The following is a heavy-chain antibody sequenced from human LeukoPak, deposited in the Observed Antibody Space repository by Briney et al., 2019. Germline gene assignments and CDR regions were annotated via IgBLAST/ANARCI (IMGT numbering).Heavy chain of an antibody. J-gene: IGHJ6*02. D-gene: IGHD1-26*01. V-gene: IGHV3-23*01. CDR2: ISGSGDST. Sequence: GWSLRLSCAASGFTFSSYAMSWVRQAPGKGLQWVSSISGSGDSTYYADSVRGRFTISRDKSKNTVSLQMNSLRGEDTAVYYCAKDVRVGGGGMDVWGQGTPVTVSS. CDR3: AKDVRVGGGGMDV. CDR1: GFTFSSYA.